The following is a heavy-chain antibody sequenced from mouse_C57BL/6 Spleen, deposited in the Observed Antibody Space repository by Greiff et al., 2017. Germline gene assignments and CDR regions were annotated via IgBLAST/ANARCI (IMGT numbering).Heavy chain of an antibody. CDR2: IHPNSGST. J-gene: IGHJ2*01. D-gene: IGHD1-1*01. Sequence: VQLQQPGAELVKPGASVKLSCKASGYTFTSYWMHWVKQRPGQGLEWIGMIHPNSGSTNYNEKFKSKATLTVDKSSSTAYMQLSSLTSEDSAVYYCARNGITTVVATGNYWGQGTTLTVSS. V-gene: IGHV1-64*01. CDR3: ARNGITTVVATGNY. CDR1: GYTFTSYW.